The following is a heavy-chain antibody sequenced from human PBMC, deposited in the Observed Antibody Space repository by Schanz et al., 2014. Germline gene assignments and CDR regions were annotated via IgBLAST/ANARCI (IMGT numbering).Heavy chain of an antibody. J-gene: IGHJ1*01. D-gene: IGHD3-10*01. CDR2: IATSSSTR. Sequence: EVRLVESGGGLVQPGGSLRLSCEASGFSFSSYSMNWVRQAPGKGLEWLSYIATSSSTRHYADSVKGRVTISRDNAKNSVSLQMRRLRVEDTAVYYCASGVHVSSLQKGLQFWGRGTLVIVSS. CDR1: GFSFSSYS. CDR3: ASGVHVSSLQKGLQF. V-gene: IGHV3-48*01.